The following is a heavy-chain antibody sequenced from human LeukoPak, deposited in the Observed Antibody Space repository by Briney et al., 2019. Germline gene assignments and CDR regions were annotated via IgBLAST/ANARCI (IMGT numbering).Heavy chain of an antibody. Sequence: GGSLRLSCAASGFTFSSYAMHWVRQAPGKGLEWVAVISYDGSNKYYADSVKGRFTISRDNSKNTLYLQMNSLRAEDTAVYYCAKVNMVRGVITLWYFDYWGQGTLVTVSS. V-gene: IGHV3-30*04. J-gene: IGHJ4*02. D-gene: IGHD3-10*01. CDR1: GFTFSSYA. CDR2: ISYDGSNK. CDR3: AKVNMVRGVITLWYFDY.